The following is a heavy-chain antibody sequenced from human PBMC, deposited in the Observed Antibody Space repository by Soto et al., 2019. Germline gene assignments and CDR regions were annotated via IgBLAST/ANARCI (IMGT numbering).Heavy chain of an antibody. CDR3: ARDLWGYCGTDCYPLDV. CDR2: MHHSGST. Sequence: SETLSLTCTVSGVSITSHYWSWIRQSPGKGLEWIAYMHHSGSTDYNPSFKSRVTISVDTSKNQFSLKLNSVTAADTAVYYCARDLWGYCGTDCYPLDVWGQGTTVTVSS. J-gene: IGHJ6*02. CDR1: GVSITSHY. V-gene: IGHV4-59*11. D-gene: IGHD2-21*02.